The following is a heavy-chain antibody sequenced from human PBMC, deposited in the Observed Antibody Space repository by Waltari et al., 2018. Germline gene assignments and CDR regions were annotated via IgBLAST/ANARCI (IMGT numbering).Heavy chain of an antibody. J-gene: IGHJ4*02. CDR1: GGSFSGSY. D-gene: IGHD5-18*01. Sequence: QVQLQQWGAGLLKPSETLSLTCAVYGGSFSGSYWSWSRQPPGKGLEWIGEINHSGSTNYNPSLKSRVTISVDTSKNQFSLKLSSVTAADTAVYYCARGNVDTAISYWGQGTLVTVSS. CDR3: ARGNVDTAISY. V-gene: IGHV4-34*01. CDR2: INHSGST.